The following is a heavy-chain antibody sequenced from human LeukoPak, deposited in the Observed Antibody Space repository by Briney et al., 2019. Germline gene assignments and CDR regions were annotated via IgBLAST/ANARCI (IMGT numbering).Heavy chain of an antibody. Sequence: GGSLRLSCAASGFTFSSYGMHWVRQAPGKGLEWVAVIWYDGSNKYYADSVKDRFTISRDNSKNTLYLQMNSLRAEDTAVYYCAKDALPMITFGGVIVDRNNWFDPWGQGTLVTVSS. CDR3: AKDALPMITFGGVIVDRNNWFDP. D-gene: IGHD3-16*02. CDR2: IWYDGSNK. J-gene: IGHJ5*02. V-gene: IGHV3-33*06. CDR1: GFTFSSYG.